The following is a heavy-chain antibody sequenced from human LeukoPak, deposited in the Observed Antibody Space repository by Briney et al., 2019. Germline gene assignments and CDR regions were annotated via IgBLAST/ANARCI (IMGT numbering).Heavy chain of an antibody. CDR3: ARSGRYYDILTGYYIYYYGMDV. CDR2: IGTADDT. Sequence: GGSLRLSCAASGFTFSSYDMHWVRQATGKGLEWVSAIGTADDTYYPGSVKGRFTISRENAKNSLYLQMNSLRAGDTAVYYCARSGRYYDILTGYYIYYYGMDVWGQGTTVTVSS. D-gene: IGHD3-9*01. J-gene: IGHJ6*02. V-gene: IGHV3-13*01. CDR1: GFTFSSYD.